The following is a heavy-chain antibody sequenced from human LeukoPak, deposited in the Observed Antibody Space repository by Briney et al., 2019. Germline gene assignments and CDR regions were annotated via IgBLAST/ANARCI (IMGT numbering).Heavy chain of an antibody. Sequence: RGSLRLSCAASGFTFSSYGMHWVRQAPGKGLEWVAVISYDGSNKYYADSVKGRFTISRDNSKNTLYLQMNSLRAEDTAVYYCAKSDSYYYYHGMDVWGQGTTVTVSS. CDR2: ISYDGSNK. CDR1: GFTFSSYG. CDR3: AKSDSYYYYHGMDV. J-gene: IGHJ6*02. V-gene: IGHV3-30*18.